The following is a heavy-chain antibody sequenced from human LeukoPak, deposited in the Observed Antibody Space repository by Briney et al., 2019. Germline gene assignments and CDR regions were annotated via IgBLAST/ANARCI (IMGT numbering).Heavy chain of an antibody. V-gene: IGHV3-21*04. CDR2: ISSSSSYI. D-gene: IGHD7-27*01. CDR3: ARSSWALEWFDY. Sequence: GGSLRLSCAASGFTFSSYSMNWVRQAPGKGLEWVSSISSSSSYIYYADSVKGRFTISRHNSKNTLYLQMNSLRAEDTAVYYCARSSWALEWFDYWGQGTLVTVSS. CDR1: GFTFSSYS. J-gene: IGHJ4*02.